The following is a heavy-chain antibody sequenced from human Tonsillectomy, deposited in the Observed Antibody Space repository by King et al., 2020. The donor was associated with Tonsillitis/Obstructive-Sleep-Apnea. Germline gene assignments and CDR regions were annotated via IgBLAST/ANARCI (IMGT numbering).Heavy chain of an antibody. V-gene: IGHV3-11*05. D-gene: IGHD3-16*01. CDR2: ISSSSSYT. CDR3: ARDLGGAVAVDPTWFDP. CDR1: GFTFSDYY. J-gene: IGHJ5*02. Sequence: VQLVESGGGLVKPGGSLRLSCAASGFTFSDYYMSWLRQAPGKGLEWVSYISSSSSYTNYADSVKGRFTISRDNAKNSLYLQMNSLRAEDTAVYYCARDLGGAVAVDPTWFDPWGQGTLVTVSS.